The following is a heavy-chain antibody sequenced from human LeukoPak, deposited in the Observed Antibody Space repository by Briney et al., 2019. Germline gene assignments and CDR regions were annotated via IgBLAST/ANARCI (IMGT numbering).Heavy chain of an antibody. D-gene: IGHD3-10*01. CDR1: GYTFTSYY. J-gene: IGHJ4*02. CDR2: INPSGGST. Sequence: GASVKVSCKSSGYTFTSYYMYWVRRAPGQGRRWMGIINPSGGSTSYAQKFQGRVTMTRDTSTSTVYMELSSLRSEDTAVYYCARDSGMVRGTVDYWGQGTLVTVSS. CDR3: ARDSGMVRGTVDY. V-gene: IGHV1-46*01.